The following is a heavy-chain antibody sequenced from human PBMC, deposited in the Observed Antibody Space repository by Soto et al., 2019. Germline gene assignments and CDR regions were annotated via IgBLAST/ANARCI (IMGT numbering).Heavy chain of an antibody. V-gene: IGHV1-3*01. CDR1: GYTFTSYA. Sequence: QVQLVQSGAEVKKPGASVKVSCKASGYTFTSYAMHWVRQAPGQRLEWMGWINAGNGNTKYSQKFQGRVTITRDTSASTAYMELSSLRSEDTAVYYCARDPLYCSGGSCYEDYYYYYMDGWGKGTTVTVSS. J-gene: IGHJ6*03. CDR2: INAGNGNT. CDR3: ARDPLYCSGGSCYEDYYYYYMDG. D-gene: IGHD2-15*01.